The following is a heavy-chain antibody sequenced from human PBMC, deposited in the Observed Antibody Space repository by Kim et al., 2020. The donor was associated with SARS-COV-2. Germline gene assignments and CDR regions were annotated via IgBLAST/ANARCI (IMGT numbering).Heavy chain of an antibody. Sequence: GGSLRLSCAASGLTFSNHWMHWVRQAPGKGLMWVSRINVDETRTAYADSVMGRFTISRDNAKNMLFLQMNSLRAEDTAIYYCARDRLGGRPAFDYWGQGTQVTVTS. CDR3: ARDRLGGRPAFDY. CDR2: INVDETRT. CDR1: GLTFSNHW. D-gene: IGHD3-16*01. J-gene: IGHJ4*02. V-gene: IGHV3-74*01.